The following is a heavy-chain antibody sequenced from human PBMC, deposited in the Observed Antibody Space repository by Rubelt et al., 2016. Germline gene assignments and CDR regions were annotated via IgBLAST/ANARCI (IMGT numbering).Heavy chain of an antibody. CDR2: IIPILGIA. D-gene: IGHD3-22*01. Sequence: QVQLVQSGAEVKKPGASVKVSCKASGYTFTSYGISWVRQAPGQGLEWMGWIIPILGIANYAQKFQGRVTITADKSTSTAYMELSSLRSEDTAVYYCARDRLLDDSSGGDAFDIWGQGTMVTVSS. CDR3: ARDRLLDDSSGGDAFDI. CDR1: GYTFTSYG. J-gene: IGHJ3*02. V-gene: IGHV1-69*10.